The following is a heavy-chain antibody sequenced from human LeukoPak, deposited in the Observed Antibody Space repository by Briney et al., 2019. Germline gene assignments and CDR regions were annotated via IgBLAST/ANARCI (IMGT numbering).Heavy chain of an antibody. V-gene: IGHV1-69*01. CDR2: IIPIFGTA. Sequence: SSVTVSFKASGCTFSSYAISWVRQAPGQGLEWMGGIIPIFGTANYAQKFQGRVTITADESTSTAYIELSSLRSKDTAVYYCARVPMVRGVIIYYYMDVWGQGTTVTSSS. CDR1: GCTFSSYA. D-gene: IGHD3-10*01. CDR3: ARVPMVRGVIIYYYMDV. J-gene: IGHJ6*03.